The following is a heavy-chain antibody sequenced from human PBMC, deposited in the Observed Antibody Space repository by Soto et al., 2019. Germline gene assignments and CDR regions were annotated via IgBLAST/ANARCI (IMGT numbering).Heavy chain of an antibody. J-gene: IGHJ4*02. Sequence: PGGSLRLSCAASGFTFRSYWMIWVRQAPGKGLEWVANINQDGSEKYYVDSVKGRFTISRDNAKNSLYLQVNSLRAEDTAVYYCARLHCSGGSCYYSFDYWGRGTLVTVSS. D-gene: IGHD2-15*01. CDR2: INQDGSEK. CDR3: ARLHCSGGSCYYSFDY. CDR1: GFTFRSYW. V-gene: IGHV3-7*01.